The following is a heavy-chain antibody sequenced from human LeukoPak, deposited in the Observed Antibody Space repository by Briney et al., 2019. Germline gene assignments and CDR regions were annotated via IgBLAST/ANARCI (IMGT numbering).Heavy chain of an antibody. D-gene: IGHD3-16*01. V-gene: IGHV3-49*04. J-gene: IGHJ6*02. CDR3: TRVPFRYDYYYYGMDV. CDR1: GFTFGDYA. CDR2: IRSKAYGGTT. Sequence: PGRSLRLSCTASGFTFGDYAMSWVRQAPGKGLEWVGFIRSKAYGGTTEYAASVKGRFTISRDDSKSIAYLQMNSLKTEDTAVNYCTRVPFRYDYYYYGMDVWGQGTTVTVSS.